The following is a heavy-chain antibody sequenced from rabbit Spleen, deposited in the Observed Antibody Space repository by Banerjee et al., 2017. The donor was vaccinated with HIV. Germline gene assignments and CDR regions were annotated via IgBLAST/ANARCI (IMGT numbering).Heavy chain of an antibody. Sequence: QEQLEESGGDLVKPGASLTLTCTASGVSFTISSYMCWVRQAPGKGLEWIACIEVGSSGFSYFATWAKGRFTISETSSTTVTLQVTRLTAADTATYFCARDTGTSFSSYGMDLWGQGTLVTVS. V-gene: IGHV1S45*01. CDR3: ARDTGTSFSSYGMDL. D-gene: IGHD7-1*01. CDR2: IEVGSSGFS. CDR1: GVSFTISSY. J-gene: IGHJ6*01.